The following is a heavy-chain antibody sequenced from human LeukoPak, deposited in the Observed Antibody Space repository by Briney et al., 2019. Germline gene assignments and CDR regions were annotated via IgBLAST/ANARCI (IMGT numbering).Heavy chain of an antibody. CDR3: ARDGSDTAMDY. Sequence: KTSETLSLTCTVSGGSISTGGYYWSWLRQHPGKGLEWIGYIYYSGSTYYNPSLKSRVTISVDTSKNQFSLKLSSVTAADTAVYYCARDGSDTAMDYWGQGTLVTVSS. J-gene: IGHJ4*02. D-gene: IGHD5-18*01. CDR1: GGSISTGGYY. CDR2: IYYSGST. V-gene: IGHV4-31*03.